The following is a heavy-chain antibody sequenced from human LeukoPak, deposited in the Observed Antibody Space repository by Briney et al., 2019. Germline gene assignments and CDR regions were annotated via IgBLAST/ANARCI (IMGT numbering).Heavy chain of an antibody. Sequence: GGSLRLSCAASGFTFDDYAMHWVRQAPGKGLEWVSGISWNSGSIGYADSVKGRFTISRDNAKNSLYLQMNSLRAEDTALYYCAKDFYGSGSSSYFDYWGQGTLVTVSS. CDR3: AKDFYGSGSSSYFDY. D-gene: IGHD3-10*01. J-gene: IGHJ4*02. CDR2: ISWNSGSI. V-gene: IGHV3-9*01. CDR1: GFTFDDYA.